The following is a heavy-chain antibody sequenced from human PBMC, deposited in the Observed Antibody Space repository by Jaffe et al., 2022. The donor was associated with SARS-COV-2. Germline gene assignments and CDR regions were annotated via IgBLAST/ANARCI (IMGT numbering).Heavy chain of an antibody. D-gene: IGHD3-10*01. CDR1: GFTFRDYY. J-gene: IGHJ6*02. CDR2: ISSSGSAL. CDR3: ARDRGGNFTVGHLEPPYGMDV. Sequence: QVQLVESGGDLVRPGGSLRLSCVASGFTFRDYYMSWIRHAPGKGLEWLAYISSSGSALYYAASVKGRFSISRDSSKNSLYLQMNSLRAEDTAVYYCARDRGGNFTVGHLEPPYGMDVWGQGTTVTVSS. V-gene: IGHV3-11*01.